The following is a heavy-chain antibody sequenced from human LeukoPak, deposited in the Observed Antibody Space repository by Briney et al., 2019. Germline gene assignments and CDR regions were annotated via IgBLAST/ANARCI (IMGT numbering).Heavy chain of an antibody. D-gene: IGHD6-6*01. V-gene: IGHV3-23*01. CDR2: ISGSGGST. J-gene: IGHJ4*02. CDR1: GFTFSSYS. Sequence: GGSLRLSCAASGFTFSSYSMTWVRQAPGKGLEWVSAISGSGGSTYYADSVKGRFTISRDNSKNTLYLQMNSLRAEDTAVYYCAPDPNRSIAARRDYWGQGTLVTVSS. CDR3: APDPNRSIAARRDY.